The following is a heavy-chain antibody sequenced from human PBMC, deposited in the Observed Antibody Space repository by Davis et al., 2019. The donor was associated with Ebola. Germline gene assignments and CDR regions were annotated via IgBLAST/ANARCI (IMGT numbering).Heavy chain of an antibody. D-gene: IGHD3-22*01. CDR2: IIPIFGTA. CDR3: ARDRYSDGSGYFFEQSH. CDR1: GGTFSSYA. V-gene: IGHV1-69*13. J-gene: IGHJ4*02. Sequence: SVKVSCKASGGTFSSYAISWVRQVPGQGLEWMGGIIPIFGTANYAQRFQGRVTITADESRTTAYMELSSLRSEDTAMYYCARDRYSDGSGYFFEQSHWGQGTLVTVSS.